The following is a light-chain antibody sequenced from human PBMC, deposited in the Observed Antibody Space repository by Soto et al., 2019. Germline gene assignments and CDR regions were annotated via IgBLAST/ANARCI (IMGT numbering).Light chain of an antibody. CDR3: QQYSSYWT. J-gene: IGKJ1*01. CDR1: QSISSW. CDR2: KAS. Sequence: DIQMTQSPSTLSASVGDRVTITCRASQSISSWLAWYQQKPGKAPNLLIYKASSLESGVPSRFSGSGSATEFTLTISSLQSDDFETYYCQQYSSYWTFGQGTKVEIK. V-gene: IGKV1-5*03.